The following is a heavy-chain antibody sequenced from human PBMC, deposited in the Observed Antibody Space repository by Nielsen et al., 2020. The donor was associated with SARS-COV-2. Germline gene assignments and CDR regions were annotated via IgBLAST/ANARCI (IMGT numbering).Heavy chain of an antibody. CDR1: GFTFSDHY. V-gene: IGHV3-11*01. D-gene: IGHD3-10*01. Sequence: GGSLRLSCAASGFTFSDHYMSWIRQAPGKGLEWVSQISRGGSTMFYADSVKGRFTISRDNPKNSLYLQMNSLRAEDTALYYCAKDTGFGEQKDAFDIWGQGTMVTVSS. CDR2: ISRGGSTM. CDR3: AKDTGFGEQKDAFDI. J-gene: IGHJ3*02.